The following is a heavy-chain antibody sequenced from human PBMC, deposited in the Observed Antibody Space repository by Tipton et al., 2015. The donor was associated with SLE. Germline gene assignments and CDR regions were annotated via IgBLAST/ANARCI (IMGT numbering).Heavy chain of an antibody. Sequence: TLSLTCAVYGGSFSGYYWSWIRQPPGKGLEWIGEINHSGSTNYNPSLKSRVTISVDTSKNQFSLKLSSVTAADTAVYYCASYSGSYYDAFDIWGQGTMVTVSS. D-gene: IGHD1-26*01. CDR3: ASYSGSYYDAFDI. V-gene: IGHV4-34*01. CDR2: INHSGST. CDR1: GGSFSGYY. J-gene: IGHJ3*02.